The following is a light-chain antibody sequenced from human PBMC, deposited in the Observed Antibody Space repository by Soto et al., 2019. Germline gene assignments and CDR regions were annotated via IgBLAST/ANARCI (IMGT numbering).Light chain of an antibody. CDR3: SSYTSSSTWL. J-gene: IGLJ3*02. CDR1: SSDVGAYNY. CDR2: EVS. Sequence: QSVLTQPASVSGSPGQSITISCTGTSSDVGAYNYVSWYQQHPGKAPKLMIYEVSNRPSGVSNRFSGSKSANTASLTISGLQAGEEADYYCSSYTSSSTWLFGGGTKLTVL. V-gene: IGLV2-14*03.